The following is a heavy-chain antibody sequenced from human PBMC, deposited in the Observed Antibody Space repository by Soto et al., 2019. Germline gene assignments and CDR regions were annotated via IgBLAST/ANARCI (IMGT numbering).Heavy chain of an antibody. D-gene: IGHD3-3*01. V-gene: IGHV4-34*01. J-gene: IGHJ6*02. Sequence: QVQLQQWGAGLLKPSETLSLTCAVYGGSFSGYYWSWIRQPPGKGLEWIGEINHSGSTNSNPSLKSRVTISVDTSKNQFSLKLSSVTAADTAVYYCARGRTTNGMDVWGQGTTVTVSS. CDR3: ARGRTTNGMDV. CDR2: INHSGST. CDR1: GGSFSGYY.